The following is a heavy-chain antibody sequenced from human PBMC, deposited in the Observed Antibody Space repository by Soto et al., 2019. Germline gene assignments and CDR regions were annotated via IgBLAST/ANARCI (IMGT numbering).Heavy chain of an antibody. CDR1: GYNFAGYW. CDR2: IYPSDSDT. CDR3: ARGGVSTRTFDY. V-gene: IGHV5-51*01. J-gene: IGHJ4*02. Sequence: PGESLKISCKGSGYNFAGYWIAWVRQMPGKGLELMGIIYPSDSDTRCRPSFQGQVTISADKSISSAYLQWSSLRASDTAMYYCARGGVSTRTFDYWGQGTPVTV. D-gene: IGHD3-3*01.